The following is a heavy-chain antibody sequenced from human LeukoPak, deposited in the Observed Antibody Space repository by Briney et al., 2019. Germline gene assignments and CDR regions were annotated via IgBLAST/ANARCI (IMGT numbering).Heavy chain of an antibody. Sequence: QTLSLTCAISGDSVSSNSAAWNWIRQSPSRGLEWLGRTYYRSKWHSYYAPSVKSRITINPDTSKNQSSLQLKSVTPEDTAVYYCARMVGLVSDYWGQGTLVTVSS. J-gene: IGHJ4*02. V-gene: IGHV6-1*01. CDR3: ARMVGLVSDY. CDR2: TYYRSKWHS. D-gene: IGHD3-10*01. CDR1: GDSVSSNSAA.